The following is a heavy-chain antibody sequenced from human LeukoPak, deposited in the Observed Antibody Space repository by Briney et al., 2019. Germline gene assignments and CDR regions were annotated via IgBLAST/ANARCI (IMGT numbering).Heavy chain of an antibody. D-gene: IGHD4-17*01. CDR1: GITFSNYE. V-gene: IGHV3-48*03. CDR3: VRDRGTATVRSFDI. CDR2: ISSRGTTT. Sequence: GGCLRLSCAASGITFSNYEMNWVRQAPGKGLEWVSYISSRGTTTHYADSVKGRFIISRDNAENSLYLQMNSLRVEDTALYHCVRDRGTATVRSFDIWGQGTMVTVSS. J-gene: IGHJ3*02.